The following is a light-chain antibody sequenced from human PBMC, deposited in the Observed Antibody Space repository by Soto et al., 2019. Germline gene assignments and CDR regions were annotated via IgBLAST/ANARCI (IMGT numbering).Light chain of an antibody. J-gene: IGLJ1*01. CDR3: SSYTNINTRACV. CDR2: EVT. V-gene: IGLV2-14*01. Sequence: QSVLTQPASVSGSPGQSITISCTGTSSDVGTYKYVSWYQQHPGKAPKLLIYEVTNRPSGVSDRFSGSKSDNTASLTISGLHAEDEADYYCSSYTNINTRACVFGTGTKVTVL. CDR1: SSDVGTYKY.